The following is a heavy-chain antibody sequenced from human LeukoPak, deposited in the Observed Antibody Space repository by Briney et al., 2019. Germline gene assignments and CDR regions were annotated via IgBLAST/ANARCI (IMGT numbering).Heavy chain of an antibody. J-gene: IGHJ6*02. CDR3: AREGAKATVTTPYYYYGMDV. CDR2: INPNSGGT. CDR1: GYTFTGYY. Sequence: ASVKVSCKASGYTFTGYYMHWVRQAPGQGLEWMGWINPNSGGTNYAQKFQGRVTMTRDTSISTAYMELSRLGSDDTAVYYCAREGAKATVTTPYYYYGMDVWGQGTTVTVSS. V-gene: IGHV1-2*02. D-gene: IGHD4-11*01.